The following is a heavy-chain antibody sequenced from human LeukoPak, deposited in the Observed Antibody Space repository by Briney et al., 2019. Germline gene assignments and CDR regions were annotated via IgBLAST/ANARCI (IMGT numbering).Heavy chain of an antibody. CDR2: ISGSGGST. D-gene: IGHD6-13*01. Sequence: GGSLRLSCAASGFTFSSYAMSWVRQAPGKGLEWVSAISGSGGSTYYAAPVKGRFTISRDDSKNTLYLQMNGLKTEDTAVYYCTTDEAAAPGYWGQGTLVTVSS. CDR3: TTDEAAAPGY. V-gene: IGHV3-23*01. J-gene: IGHJ4*02. CDR1: GFTFSSYA.